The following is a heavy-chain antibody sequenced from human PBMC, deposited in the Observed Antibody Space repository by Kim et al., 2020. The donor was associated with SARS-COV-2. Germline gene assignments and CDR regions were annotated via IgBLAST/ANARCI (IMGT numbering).Heavy chain of an antibody. J-gene: IGHJ6*02. CDR3: ARVGYSYGYVGYYYYGMDV. V-gene: IGHV3-11*04. Sequence: GRFTISENNAKNSLYLQMNSLRAEDTAVYYCARVGYSYGYVGYYYYGMDVWGQGTTVTVSS. D-gene: IGHD5-18*01.